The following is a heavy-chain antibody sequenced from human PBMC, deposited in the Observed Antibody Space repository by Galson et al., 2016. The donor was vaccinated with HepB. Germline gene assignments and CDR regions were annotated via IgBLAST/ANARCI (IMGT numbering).Heavy chain of an antibody. CDR3: ARDDGWHYDSNGSLFFAH. D-gene: IGHD3-22*01. CDR1: GFTFSGYY. CDR2: ISGSSRYT. Sequence: SLRLSCAASGFTFSGYYMTWIRQAPGKGLEWVSYISGSSRYTNAAASVKGRFTISRDNAKNSLFLQKNSLRPEDTAVYYCARDDGWHYDSNGSLFFAHWGQGSLVTVSS. J-gene: IGHJ4*02. V-gene: IGHV3-11*06.